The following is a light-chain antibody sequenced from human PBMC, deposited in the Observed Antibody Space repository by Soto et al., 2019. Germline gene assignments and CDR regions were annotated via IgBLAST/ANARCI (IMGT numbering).Light chain of an antibody. CDR2: DAS. J-gene: IGKJ1*01. V-gene: IGKV1-39*01. CDR3: QQSYLTLRT. CDR1: QTISTY. Sequence: DIQMTQSPSSLSASVGDRVTITCRASQTISTYLNWYQRKPGKAPRLLIYDASSLLSGVPSRFSGSGSGTDFTLTIASLQPEDFSTYYCQQSYLTLRTFGQGTKVDIK.